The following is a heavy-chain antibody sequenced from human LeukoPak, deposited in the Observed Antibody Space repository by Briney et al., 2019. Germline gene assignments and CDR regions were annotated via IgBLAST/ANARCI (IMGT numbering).Heavy chain of an antibody. CDR3: ASRGYGSNNDFDY. V-gene: IGHV4-34*01. CDR2: INHSGST. J-gene: IGHJ4*02. Sequence: PSETLSLTCAVCGGSFSGYYWSWIRQPPGKGLEWIGEINHSGSTNYNPSLKSRVTISVDTSKNQFSLKLSSVTAADTAVYYCASRGYGSNNDFDYWGQGTLVTVSS. D-gene: IGHD4/OR15-4a*01. CDR1: GGSFSGYY.